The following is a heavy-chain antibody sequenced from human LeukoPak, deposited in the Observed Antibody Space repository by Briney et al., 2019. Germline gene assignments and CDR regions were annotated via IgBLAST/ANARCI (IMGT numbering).Heavy chain of an antibody. CDR2: ISSSSSYI. V-gene: IGHV3-21*01. CDR1: GFTFSTYS. J-gene: IGHJ4*02. Sequence: GGSLRLSCAASGFTFSTYSMNWVRQAPGKGLEWVSSISSSSSYIYYADSVKGRFTISRDNAKNSLYLQMNGLRAEDTAVYYCARASGWYVFDYWGQGTLVTVSS. CDR3: ARASGWYVFDY. D-gene: IGHD6-19*01.